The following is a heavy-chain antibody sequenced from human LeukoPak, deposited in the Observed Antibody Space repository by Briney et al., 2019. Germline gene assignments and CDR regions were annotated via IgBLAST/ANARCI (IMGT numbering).Heavy chain of an antibody. CDR3: ARSERYNSGWYFYFDY. CDR1: VGSISTYY. V-gene: IGHV4-59*01. J-gene: IGHJ4*02. CDR2: IYYSGST. Sequence: SETLSLTCTVSVGSISTYYWSWIRQPPGKGLEWIGYIYYSGSTNYNPSLKSRVTISVDTSKDQFSLNLSSVTAADTAVYYCARSERYNSGWYFYFDYWGQGTLVTVSS. D-gene: IGHD6-19*01.